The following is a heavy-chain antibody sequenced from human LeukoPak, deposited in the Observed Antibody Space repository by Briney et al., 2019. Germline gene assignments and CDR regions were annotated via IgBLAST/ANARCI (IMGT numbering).Heavy chain of an antibody. CDR3: ARDGTAAGLYFDL. J-gene: IGHJ4*01. V-gene: IGHV3-7*01. D-gene: IGHD6-13*01. CDR2: IKQDGGEK. CDR1: GFIFSDYW. Sequence: PGGSLRLSCGVSGFIFSDYWMNCVRQAPGKGLEWVASIKQDGGEKSYVDSVKGRFTISRDSAKNSLYLQMSSLRAEDTAVYYCARDGTAAGLYFDLWGQGTPVTVSS.